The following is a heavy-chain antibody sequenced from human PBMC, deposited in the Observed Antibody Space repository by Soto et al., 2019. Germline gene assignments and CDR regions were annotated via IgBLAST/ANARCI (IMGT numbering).Heavy chain of an antibody. J-gene: IGHJ3*02. CDR3: ARDLLPYGDYPSAFDI. CDR2: INAGNGNT. D-gene: IGHD4-17*01. V-gene: IGHV1-3*01. Sequence: GASVKVSCKASGYTFTSYAMHWVRQAPGQRLEWMGWINAGNGNTKYSQKFQGRVTITRDTSASTAYMELSSLRSEDTAVYYCARDLLPYGDYPSAFDIWGQGTMVTVSS. CDR1: GYTFTSYA.